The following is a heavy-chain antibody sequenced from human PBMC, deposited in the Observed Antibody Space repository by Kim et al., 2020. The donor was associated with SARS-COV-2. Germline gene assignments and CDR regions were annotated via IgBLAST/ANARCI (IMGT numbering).Heavy chain of an antibody. CDR3: ARGNDVGEWLRLTSYYYYYYMDV. Sequence: GGSMRLSCAASGFTFSSYSMNWVRQAPGKGLEWVSSISSSSSYIYYADSVKGRFTISRDNAKNSLYLQMNSLRAEDTAVYYCARGNDVGEWLRLTSYYYYYYMDVWGKGTTVTVSS. V-gene: IGHV3-21*01. J-gene: IGHJ6*03. CDR2: ISSSSSYI. D-gene: IGHD5-12*01. CDR1: GFTFSSYS.